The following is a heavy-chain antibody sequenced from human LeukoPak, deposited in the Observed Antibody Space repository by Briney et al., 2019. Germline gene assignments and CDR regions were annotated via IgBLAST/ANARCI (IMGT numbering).Heavy chain of an antibody. V-gene: IGHV3-23*01. Sequence: GGSLRLSCTASGFTFTSYAMSWVRQAPGKGLEWVSGISGSGGSTYFADSVKGRFAISRDNSKNTLYLQLNSLRAEDTAVYYCAKDKHITRPDYGMDVWGQGTTVTVSS. D-gene: IGHD3-3*01. CDR1: GFTFTSYA. CDR3: AKDKHITRPDYGMDV. CDR2: ISGSGGST. J-gene: IGHJ6*02.